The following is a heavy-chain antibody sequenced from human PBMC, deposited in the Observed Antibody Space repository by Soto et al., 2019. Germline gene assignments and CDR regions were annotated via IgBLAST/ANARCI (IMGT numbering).Heavy chain of an antibody. D-gene: IGHD3-22*01. CDR2: ISYDGSNK. CDR3: SRPYYYDIDGMDV. CDR1: GFTFSSYA. V-gene: IGHV3-30-3*01. Sequence: QVQLVESGGGVVQHGRSLRLSCAASGFTFSSYAMHWVRQAPGKGLECVAVISYDGSNKYYADSVKGRFTISRDNSKNTLYLQMNSLIAEDRSVYYFSRPYYYDIDGMDVWGQGTTVTVSS. J-gene: IGHJ6*02.